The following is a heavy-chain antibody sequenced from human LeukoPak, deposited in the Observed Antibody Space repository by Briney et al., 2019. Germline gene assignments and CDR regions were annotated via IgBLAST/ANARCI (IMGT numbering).Heavy chain of an antibody. Sequence: ASVKVSCKASGYTFTGYYMHWVRQAPGQGLEWMGWINPNSGGTNYAQNLQGRVTMTTDTSTTTAYMELRSLRSDDTAVYYCARRSGNWYYFDYWGQGTLVTVSS. D-gene: IGHD6-13*01. CDR1: GYTFTGYY. CDR2: INPNSGGT. J-gene: IGHJ4*02. CDR3: ARRSGNWYYFDY. V-gene: IGHV1-2*02.